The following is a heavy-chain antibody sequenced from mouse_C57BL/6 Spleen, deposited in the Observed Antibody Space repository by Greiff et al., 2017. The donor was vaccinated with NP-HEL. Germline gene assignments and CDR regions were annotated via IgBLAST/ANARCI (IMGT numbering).Heavy chain of an antibody. V-gene: IGHV1-52*01. CDR1: GYTFTSYW. Sequence: LQQPGAELVRPGSSVKLSCKASGYTFTSYWMHWVKQRPIQGLEWIGNIDPSDSETHYNQKFKDKATLTVDKSSSTAYMQLSSLTSEDSAVYYCARGVGRRDYFDYWGQGTTLTVSS. CDR3: ARGVGRRDYFDY. D-gene: IGHD1-1*02. J-gene: IGHJ2*01. CDR2: IDPSDSET.